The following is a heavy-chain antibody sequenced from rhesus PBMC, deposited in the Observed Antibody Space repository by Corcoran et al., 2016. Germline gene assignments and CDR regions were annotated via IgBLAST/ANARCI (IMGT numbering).Heavy chain of an antibody. CDR3: ARGVAANFIAFDY. CDR1: GFSLSTTGMG. J-gene: IGHJ4*01. Sequence: QVTLTESGPALVTPTQTLTLTCTFSGFSLSTTGMGLVWIRQPPGKALEWLESIYWDDDKYYSTSMKSRLTISKDTSKNQVVLTMTNMEPVDTATYYCARGVAANFIAFDYWGQGVLVTVSS. D-gene: IGHD4-29*01. V-gene: IGHV2S1*01. CDR2: IYWDDDK.